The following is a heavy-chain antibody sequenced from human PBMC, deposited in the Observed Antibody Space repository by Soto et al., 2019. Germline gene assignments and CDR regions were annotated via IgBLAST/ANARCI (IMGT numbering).Heavy chain of an antibody. CDR1: GFTFSSYA. CDR2: ISGSGGST. J-gene: IGHJ6*02. CDR3: GTEYSSSSVADHYYGMDV. Sequence: EVQLLESGGGLVQPGGSLRLSCAASGFTFSSYAMSWVRQAPGKGLEWVSAISGSGGSTYYADSVKGRFTISRDNSKNTLYLEMNILRAEDTAVYYCGTEYSSSSVADHYYGMDVWGQGTTVTVSS. V-gene: IGHV3-23*01. D-gene: IGHD6-6*01.